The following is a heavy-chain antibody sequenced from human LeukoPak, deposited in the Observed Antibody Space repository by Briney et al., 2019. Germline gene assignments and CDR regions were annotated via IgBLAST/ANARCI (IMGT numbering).Heavy chain of an antibody. D-gene: IGHD6-13*01. J-gene: IGHJ5*02. CDR3: ARDRFSRYSSSWYGNDWLDP. CDR1: GYTFTGYY. Sequence: AASVKVSCKASGYTFTGYYMHWVRQAPGQGLEWMGWINPNSGGTNYAQKFQGRVTMTRDTSISTAYMELSRLRSDDTAVYYCARDRFSRYSSSWYGNDWLDPWGQGTLVTVSS. CDR2: INPNSGGT. V-gene: IGHV1-2*02.